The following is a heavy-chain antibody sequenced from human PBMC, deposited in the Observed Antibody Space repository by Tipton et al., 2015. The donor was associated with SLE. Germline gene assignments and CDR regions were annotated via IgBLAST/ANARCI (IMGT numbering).Heavy chain of an antibody. CDR1: GGSFSGYY. Sequence: TLSLTCAVYGGSFSGYYWSWIRQPPGKGLEWIGEINHSGRTTYNPSLESRVTISVDTSKNQLSLSLSSVTAADTAMYYCARGGGSRSSCQDFDFWGQGTLVSVSS. CDR3: ARGGGSRSSCQDFDF. J-gene: IGHJ4*02. V-gene: IGHV4-34*01. D-gene: IGHD2-2*01. CDR2: INHSGRT.